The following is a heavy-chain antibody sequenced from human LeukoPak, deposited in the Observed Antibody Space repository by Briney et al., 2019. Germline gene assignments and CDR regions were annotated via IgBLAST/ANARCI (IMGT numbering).Heavy chain of an antibody. J-gene: IGHJ4*02. D-gene: IGHD2-15*01. V-gene: IGHV1-2*02. CDR2: INPNSGGT. CDR3: ARVSQVAERRFDY. Sequence: PRASVKVSCKASGYTFTGYYMHWVRQAPGQGLEWMGWINPNSGGTNYAQKFQGRVTMTRDTSISTAYMELSRLRSDDTAVYYCARVSQVAERRFDYWGQGTLVTVSS. CDR1: GYTFTGYY.